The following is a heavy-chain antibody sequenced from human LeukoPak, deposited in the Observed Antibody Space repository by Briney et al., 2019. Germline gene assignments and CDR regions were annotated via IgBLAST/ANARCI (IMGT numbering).Heavy chain of an antibody. CDR1: GFTFSGSA. V-gene: IGHV3-73*01. CDR2: IRSKANSYAT. J-gene: IGHJ4*02. Sequence: GGSLRLSCAASGFTFSGSAMHWVRQASGKGLEWVGRIRSKANSYATAYAASVKGRFTISRDDSKNTAYLQMSSLKTEDTAVYYCTRLVGDSSGYYGDYWGQGTLVTVSP. D-gene: IGHD3-22*01. CDR3: TRLVGDSSGYYGDY.